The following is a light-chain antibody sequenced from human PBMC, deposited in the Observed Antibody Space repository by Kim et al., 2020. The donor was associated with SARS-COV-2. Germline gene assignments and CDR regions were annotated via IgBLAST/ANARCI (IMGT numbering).Light chain of an antibody. CDR1: QSVSSN. CDR3: QQYNNWPYT. Sequence: EIVMTQSPATLSVSPGERVTLSCRAGQSVSSNLAWYQQKPGQAPRLLIYGASSGATGIPARFSGSGSGTEFTLTISSLQSEDFAVYYCQQYNNWPYTFGQGTKLEI. J-gene: IGKJ2*01. CDR2: GAS. V-gene: IGKV3-15*01.